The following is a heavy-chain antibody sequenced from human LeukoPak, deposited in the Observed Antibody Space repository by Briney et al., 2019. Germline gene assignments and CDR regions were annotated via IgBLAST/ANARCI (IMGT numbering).Heavy chain of an antibody. CDR2: IYYSGST. V-gene: IGHV4-39*07. CDR1: GGSISSSSYY. D-gene: IGHD1-1*01. CDR3: AREVPYYYYMDV. Sequence: SETLSLTCTVSGGSISSSSYYWGWIRQPPGKGLEWIGSIYYSGSTYYNPSLKSRVTISVDTSKNQFSLQLNSVTPEDTAVYYCAREVPYYYYMDVWGKGTTVTVSS. J-gene: IGHJ6*03.